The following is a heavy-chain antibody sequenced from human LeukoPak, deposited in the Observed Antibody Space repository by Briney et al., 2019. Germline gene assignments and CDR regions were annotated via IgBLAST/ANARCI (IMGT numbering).Heavy chain of an antibody. CDR2: ISYDGSNK. D-gene: IGHD6-6*01. V-gene: IGHV3-30*03. Sequence: GGSLRLSCAASGFTFSSYGMHWVRQAPGKGLEWVAVISYDGSNKYYADSVKGRFTISRDNSKNTLYLQMNSLRAEDTAVYYCARDRYSSSSLYYFDYWGQGTLVTVSS. CDR1: GFTFSSYG. J-gene: IGHJ4*02. CDR3: ARDRYSSSSLYYFDY.